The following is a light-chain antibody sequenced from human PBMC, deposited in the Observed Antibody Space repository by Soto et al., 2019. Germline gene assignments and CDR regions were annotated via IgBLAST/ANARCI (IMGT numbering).Light chain of an antibody. CDR3: QQYNSYPIT. Sequence: DIQMTQSPSTLSASVGDRVTITCRASQRISSWLAWYQQKPGKAPKLLIYKACSLESGVPSRFSGSGSGTEFTLTISSLQPDDFATYYCQQYNSYPITFGQGTRLEIK. J-gene: IGKJ5*01. CDR1: QRISSW. CDR2: KAC. V-gene: IGKV1-5*03.